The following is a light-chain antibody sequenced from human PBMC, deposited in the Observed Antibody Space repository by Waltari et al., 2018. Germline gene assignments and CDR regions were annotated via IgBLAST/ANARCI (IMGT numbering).Light chain of an antibody. Sequence: DIQMTQSPSALSASVGDRVTISCRASQNIYTNLAWYQQKPGKAPKLLIYAASSLQSGIPSRFSGSGSGTDFTLTISSLQPEDSAAYYCQQHYDNPYSFGQGTKVEIK. CDR3: QQHYDNPYS. CDR2: AAS. J-gene: IGKJ2*03. V-gene: IGKV1-17*01. CDR1: QNIYTN.